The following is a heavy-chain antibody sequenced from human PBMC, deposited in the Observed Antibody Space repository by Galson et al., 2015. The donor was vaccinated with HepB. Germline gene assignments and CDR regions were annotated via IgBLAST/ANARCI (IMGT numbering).Heavy chain of an antibody. V-gene: IGHV1-24*01. CDR3: ATGAYYYDSSGHLNWFDP. J-gene: IGHJ5*02. Sequence: SVKVSCKVSGYTVTEVSMHWVRQAPGKGLEWMGGFDPEEGETVYAQKFQGRVTMTEGTSTDTAYMELSSLRSEDTAVYYCATGAYYYDSSGHLNWFDPWGQGTLVTVSS. D-gene: IGHD3-22*01. CDR1: GYTVTEVS. CDR2: FDPEEGET.